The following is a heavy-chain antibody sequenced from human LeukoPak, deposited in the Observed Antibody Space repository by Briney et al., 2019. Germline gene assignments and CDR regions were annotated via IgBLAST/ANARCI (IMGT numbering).Heavy chain of an antibody. CDR3: ARGSRDYGGNGAWGPFDY. J-gene: IGHJ4*02. V-gene: IGHV4-31*03. CDR2: IYNSGST. Sequence: KPSQTLSLTCSVSGGSISSGSYYWSWIRQHPGKGLEWIGYIYNSGSTNYNPSLKSRVTTPVDTSKNQFSLKLRSVTAADTAVYYCARGSRDYGGNGAWGPFDYWGQGTLVTVSS. D-gene: IGHD4-23*01. CDR1: GGSISSGSYY.